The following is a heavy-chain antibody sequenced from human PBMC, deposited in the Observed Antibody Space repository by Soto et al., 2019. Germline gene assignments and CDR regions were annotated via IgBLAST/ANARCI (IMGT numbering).Heavy chain of an antibody. CDR1: GFTFSSYG. D-gene: IGHD3-10*01. CDR3: ARDTARDKVRIYYGMDV. V-gene: IGHV3-33*01. Sequence: QVQLVESGGGVVQPGRSLRLSCAASGFTFSSYGMHWVRQAPGKGLEWVAVIWYDGSNKYYADSVKGRFTISRDNSKNXXSLQMNSLRAEDTAVYYCARDTARDKVRIYYGMDVWGQGTTVTVSS. CDR2: IWYDGSNK. J-gene: IGHJ6*02.